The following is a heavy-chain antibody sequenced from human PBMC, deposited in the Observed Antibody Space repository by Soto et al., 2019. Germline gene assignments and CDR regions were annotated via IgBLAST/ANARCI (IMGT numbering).Heavy chain of an antibody. CDR2: FDPEDGET. J-gene: IGHJ5*02. Sequence: EASVKVSCKVSGYTLTELSMHWVRQAPGKGLEWMGGFDPEDGETIYAQKFQGRVTMTEDTSTDTAYMELSSLRSEDTAVYYCATYSPTVAGTGWFDPWCQGTLVTVSS. V-gene: IGHV1-24*01. CDR1: GYTLTELS. D-gene: IGHD6-19*01. CDR3: ATYSPTVAGTGWFDP.